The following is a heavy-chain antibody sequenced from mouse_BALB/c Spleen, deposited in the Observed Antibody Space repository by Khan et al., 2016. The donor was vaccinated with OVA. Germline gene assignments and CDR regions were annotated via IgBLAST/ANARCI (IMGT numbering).Heavy chain of an antibody. J-gene: IGHJ3*01. CDR2: IDPANGDT. CDR1: GFNIKDTY. Sequence: VQLQQSGTELIKPGASVKLSCTASGFNIKDTYIHWVKERPEQGPEWIGRIDPANGDTKYDPKFQGKATITADTSSNTAYLQLGSLTSEDTAVYYCATLYGSPFTYWGQGTLVTVSA. V-gene: IGHV14-3*02. D-gene: IGHD2-1*01. CDR3: ATLYGSPFTY.